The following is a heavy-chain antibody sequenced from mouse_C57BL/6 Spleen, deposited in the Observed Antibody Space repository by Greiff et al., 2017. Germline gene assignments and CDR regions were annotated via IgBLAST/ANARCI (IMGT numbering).Heavy chain of an antibody. CDR2: LYPGDGDT. Sequence: VQLQQSGAELVKPGASVKISCKASGYAFSSYWMNWVKQRPGKGLEWIGQLYPGDGDTNYNGKFTGKATLTAAKSSSPASMQRSSLTSEDSAVYFGGSYYYAMDDWGQGTSVTVSS. V-gene: IGHV1-80*01. CDR1: GYAFSSYW. CDR3: GSYYYAMDD. J-gene: IGHJ4*01.